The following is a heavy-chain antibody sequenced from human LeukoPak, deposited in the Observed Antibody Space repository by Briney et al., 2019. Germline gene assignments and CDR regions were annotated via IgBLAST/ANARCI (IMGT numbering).Heavy chain of an antibody. CDR1: GYTFTSYY. J-gene: IGHJ4*02. D-gene: IGHD2-15*01. CDR2: INPSGGST. V-gene: IGHV1-46*01. CDR3: ARGYCSGGSCYHFDY. Sequence: ASVKVSCKASGYTFTSYYMHWVRQAPGQGLEWMGIINPSGGSTSYAQKFQGRVTMTRDTSTSTVYMELSSLRSEDTAVYYCARGYCSGGSCYHFDYWGQGTLVTVSS.